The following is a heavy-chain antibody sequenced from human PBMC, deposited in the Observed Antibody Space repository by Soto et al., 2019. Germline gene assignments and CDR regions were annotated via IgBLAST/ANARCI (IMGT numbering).Heavy chain of an antibody. V-gene: IGHV1-8*01. Sequence: QVQLVQSGAEVKKPGASVKVSCKASGYTFSSCDINWVRQATGQGLEWMGWMNTQSGNTGYAQKFQGRVTMTSNTSKRTSYMEVSSLRSEDTAVYYCASRESRWERNWFDPWGQGTLVTVSS. CDR1: GYTFSSCD. CDR2: MNTQSGNT. CDR3: ASRESRWERNWFDP. D-gene: IGHD1-26*01. J-gene: IGHJ5*02.